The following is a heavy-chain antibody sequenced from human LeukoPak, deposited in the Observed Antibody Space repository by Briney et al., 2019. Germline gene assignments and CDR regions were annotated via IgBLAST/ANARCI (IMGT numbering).Heavy chain of an antibody. D-gene: IGHD4-11*01. CDR2: IYYSGST. V-gene: IGHV4-59*12. CDR1: GGSISSYY. CDR3: ARDSYSDYVGFDY. Sequence: SETLSLTCTVSGGSISSYYWSWIRQPPGKGLEWIGYIYYSGSTNYNPSLKSRVTISVDTSKNQFSLKLSSVTAADTAVYYCARDSYSDYVGFDYWGQGTLVTVSS. J-gene: IGHJ4*02.